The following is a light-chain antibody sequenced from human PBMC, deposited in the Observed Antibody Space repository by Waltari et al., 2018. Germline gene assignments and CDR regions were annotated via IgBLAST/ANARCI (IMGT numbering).Light chain of an antibody. CDR2: DSS. CDR3: QSYDSRLSGVV. Sequence: QSVLTQPPSVSGAPGQRVTISCTWISSNVGAGSVFPWYQQLPGTAPKLLIYDSSNRPSGVPDRFSASKSGTAASLVITGLQAEDEADYYCQSYDSRLSGVVFGGGTKLTVL. J-gene: IGLJ2*01. V-gene: IGLV1-40*01. CDR1: SSNVGAGSV.